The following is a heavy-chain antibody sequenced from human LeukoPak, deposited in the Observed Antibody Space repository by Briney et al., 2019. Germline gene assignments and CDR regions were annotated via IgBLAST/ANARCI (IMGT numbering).Heavy chain of an antibody. J-gene: IGHJ4*02. D-gene: IGHD6-19*01. Sequence: GGFLRLSCAASGFTFSSYAMSWVRQAPGKGLEWVSAISGSGGSTYYADSVKGRFTISRDNSKNTLSLQMNSLRAEDTAVYYCAKAQRLTYSSGDWGQGTLVTVSS. CDR3: AKAQRLTYSSGD. V-gene: IGHV3-23*01. CDR1: GFTFSSYA. CDR2: ISGSGGST.